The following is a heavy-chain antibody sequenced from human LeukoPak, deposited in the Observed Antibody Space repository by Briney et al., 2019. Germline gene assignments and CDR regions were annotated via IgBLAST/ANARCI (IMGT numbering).Heavy chain of an antibody. CDR2: IYYSGST. J-gene: IGHJ3*02. D-gene: IGHD4-11*01. CDR3: AREDVLTTVTPRSVAFDI. Sequence: SQTLSLTCTVSGGSISSGDYYWSWIRQPPGKGLEWIGYIYYSGSTYYNPSLKSRVTISVDTSKNQFSLKLSPVTAADTAVYYCAREDVLTTVTPRSVAFDIWGQGTMVTVSS. V-gene: IGHV4-30-4*08. CDR1: GGSISSGDYY.